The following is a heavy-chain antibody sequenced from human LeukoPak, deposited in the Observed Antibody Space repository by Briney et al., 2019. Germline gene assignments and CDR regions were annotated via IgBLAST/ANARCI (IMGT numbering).Heavy chain of an antibody. D-gene: IGHD1-1*01. Sequence: GGSLRLSCAASGFTFSSYEMNWVRQAPGKGLEWVSYISSSGSTIYYADSVKGRFTISRDNAKNSLYLQMNSLRAEDTAVYYCARVEIPDAFDIWGQGTMVTVSS. V-gene: IGHV3-48*03. CDR2: ISSSGSTI. J-gene: IGHJ3*02. CDR3: ARVEIPDAFDI. CDR1: GFTFSSYE.